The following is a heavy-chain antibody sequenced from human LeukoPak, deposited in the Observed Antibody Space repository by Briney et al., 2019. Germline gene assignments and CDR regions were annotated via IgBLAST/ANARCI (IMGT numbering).Heavy chain of an antibody. CDR3: ARGGSYLDY. J-gene: IGHJ4*02. CDR1: GGSISSTSSY. Sequence: LSLTCTVSGGSISSTSSYWGWIRQAPGKGLAWVSYISSTSSTIYYADSVKGRFTISRDNAKNSRYLQMNSLRAEDTAVYYCARGGSYLDYWGQGTLVTVSS. D-gene: IGHD1-1*01. V-gene: IGHV3-11*04. CDR2: ISSTSSTI.